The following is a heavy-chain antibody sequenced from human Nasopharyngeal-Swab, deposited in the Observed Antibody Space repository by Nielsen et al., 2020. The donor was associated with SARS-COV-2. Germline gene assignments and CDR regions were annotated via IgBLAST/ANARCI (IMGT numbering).Heavy chain of an antibody. CDR2: FHTGDDT. CDR1: GFTVSGNY. J-gene: IGHJ4*02. V-gene: IGHV3-53*01. CDR3: ARSGARHRGPDY. Sequence: GESLKISCVASGFTVSGNYMSWVRQAPGKGLEWVSLFHTGDDTNYADAVKGRFTISRDSSKSTMYLQMSSLRGEDTAVYYCARSGARHRGPDYWGQGTLVTVSS. D-gene: IGHD2-15*01.